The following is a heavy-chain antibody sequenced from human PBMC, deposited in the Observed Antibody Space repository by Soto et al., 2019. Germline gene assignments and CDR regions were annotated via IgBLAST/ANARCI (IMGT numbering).Heavy chain of an antibody. Sequence: GGSLRLSCAASGFTFSNYWMNWVRQAPGKGLEWVANIRPDGSGKYYVDSVKGRFTISRDNAKNSLYLQMNSLRAEDTAVYYCASLRIEAWGQGTLVTVSS. V-gene: IGHV3-7*05. CDR2: IRPDGSGK. CDR3: ASLRIEA. CDR1: GFTFSNYW. J-gene: IGHJ5*02.